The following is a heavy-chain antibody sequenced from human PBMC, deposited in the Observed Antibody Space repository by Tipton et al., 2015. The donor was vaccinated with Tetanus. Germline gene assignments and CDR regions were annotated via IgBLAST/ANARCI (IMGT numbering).Heavy chain of an antibody. CDR3: AKDGGTSGWYIHFDY. J-gene: IGHJ4*02. V-gene: IGHV3-23*01. D-gene: IGHD6-19*01. CDR2: ISGSGGST. Sequence: SLRLSCVASGFTFSSYAMNWVRQAPGKGLEWVSAISGSGGSTQYGDSVKGRFTISRDNSKNMLYLQMNSLRAEDTAVYYCAKDGGTSGWYIHFDYWGQGTLVTVSS. CDR1: GFTFSSYA.